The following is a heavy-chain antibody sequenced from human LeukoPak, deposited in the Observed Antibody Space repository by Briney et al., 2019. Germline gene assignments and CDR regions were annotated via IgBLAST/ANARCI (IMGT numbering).Heavy chain of an antibody. CDR3: ARGELDILTGNNWFDP. J-gene: IGHJ5*02. Sequence: SQTLSLTCTVSGGSISSGDYYWSWIRQPPGKGLEWIGYIYYNGSTYYNSSLKSRVTISVDTSKNQFSLKQSSVTAADTAVYYCARGELDILTGNNWFDPWGQGTLVTVSS. CDR2: IYYNGST. V-gene: IGHV4-30-4*01. CDR1: GGSISSGDYY. D-gene: IGHD3-9*01.